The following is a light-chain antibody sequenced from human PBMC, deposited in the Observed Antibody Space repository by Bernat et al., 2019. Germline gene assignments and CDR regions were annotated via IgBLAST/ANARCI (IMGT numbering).Light chain of an antibody. CDR3: SSYAGGNNYV. Sequence: QSALTQPPSASGSPGQSVAISCTGTSTDVFSNNYVSWYQQHPGKAPKLMIYEVSKRPSGVPDRFSGSKSGNTASLTVAGLQPEDEADYYCSSYAGGNNYVFGTGTKVTVL. V-gene: IGLV2-8*01. J-gene: IGLJ1*01. CDR1: STDVFSNNY. CDR2: EVS.